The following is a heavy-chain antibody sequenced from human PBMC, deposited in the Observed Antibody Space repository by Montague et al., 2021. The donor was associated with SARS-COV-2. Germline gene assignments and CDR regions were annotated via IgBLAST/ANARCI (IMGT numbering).Heavy chain of an antibody. J-gene: IGHJ5*02. CDR3: AHFGILRYFDP. D-gene: IGHD3-9*01. CDR2: IYGDDDN. CDR1: GFSLSTSEVG. V-gene: IGHV2-5*02. Sequence: PALVKPTQTLTLTCTFSGFSLSTSEVGVGWIRQPPGKAPEFLALIYGDDDNRYKPSLKSRFTITKVTSKNQVVLTMTNVDPVDTATYYCAHFGILRYFDPWGQGTLVTVSS.